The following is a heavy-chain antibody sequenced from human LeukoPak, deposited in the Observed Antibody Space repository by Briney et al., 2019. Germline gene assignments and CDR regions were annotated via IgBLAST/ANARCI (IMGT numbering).Heavy chain of an antibody. CDR3: ASAVAVDDAFDI. D-gene: IGHD6-19*01. Sequence: PSETLSLTCAVYGGSFSGYYWSWIRQPPGKGLEWIGEINHSGSTNYNPSPKSRVTISVDTSKNQFSLKLSSVTAADTAVYYCASAVAVDDAFDIWGQGTMVTVSS. CDR1: GGSFSGYY. CDR2: INHSGST. V-gene: IGHV4-34*01. J-gene: IGHJ3*02.